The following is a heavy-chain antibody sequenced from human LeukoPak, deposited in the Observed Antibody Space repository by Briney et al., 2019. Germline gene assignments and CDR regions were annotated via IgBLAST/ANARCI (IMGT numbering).Heavy chain of an antibody. CDR3: ARDLDSGSFYAFDI. Sequence: SETLSLTCAVYGGSFSGYYWSWIRQPPGKGLEWIGEINHSGSTYYNPSLKSRVTISVDTSKNQFSLKLSSVTAADTAVYYCARDLDSGSFYAFDIWGQGTMVTVSS. D-gene: IGHD1-26*01. CDR2: INHSGST. V-gene: IGHV4-34*01. J-gene: IGHJ3*02. CDR1: GGSFSGYY.